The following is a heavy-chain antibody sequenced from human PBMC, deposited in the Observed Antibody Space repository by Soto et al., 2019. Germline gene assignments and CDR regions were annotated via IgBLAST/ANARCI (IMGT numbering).Heavy chain of an antibody. Sequence: PSETLSLTCAVYGGSFSGYYWSWIRQPPGKGLEWIGEINHSGSTNYNPSLKSRVTISVDTSKNQFSLKLSSVTAADTAVYYCARGHRSGGYYYPSRGWFDPWGQGTLVTVSS. D-gene: IGHD3-22*01. V-gene: IGHV4-34*01. CDR2: INHSGST. CDR1: GGSFSGYY. CDR3: ARGHRSGGYYYPSRGWFDP. J-gene: IGHJ5*02.